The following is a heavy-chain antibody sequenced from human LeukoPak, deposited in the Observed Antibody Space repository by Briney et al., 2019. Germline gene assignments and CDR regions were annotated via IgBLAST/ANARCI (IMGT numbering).Heavy chain of an antibody. D-gene: IGHD1-26*01. V-gene: IGHV4-31*03. Sequence: SETLSLTCTVSGGSISSGGYNWSWIRQHPGKDPECIGYIYYSGSTYYNPSLKSRVTISVDTSKNQFSLKLSSVTAADTAVYYCARGSYVGPTSGYFDYWGQGTLVTVSS. CDR1: GGSISSGGYN. J-gene: IGHJ4*02. CDR3: ARGSYVGPTSGYFDY. CDR2: IYYSGST.